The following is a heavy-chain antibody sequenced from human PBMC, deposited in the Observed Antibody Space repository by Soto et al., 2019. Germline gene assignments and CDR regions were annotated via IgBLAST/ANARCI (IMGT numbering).Heavy chain of an antibody. CDR1: GYTFTTYF. D-gene: IGHD6-25*01. CDR2: IFSGSGDT. J-gene: IGHJ4*02. Sequence: QVQLVQSGAEVVKPGASVKVSCKASGYTFTTYFLHWVRQAPGQGLEWLGWIFSGSGDTNYAQKFQGRVTMTRDTSINTAYMELSRLTSDDTGVYYCTREWQRGTDYWGQGALITVSS. CDR3: TREWQRGTDY. V-gene: IGHV1-2*02.